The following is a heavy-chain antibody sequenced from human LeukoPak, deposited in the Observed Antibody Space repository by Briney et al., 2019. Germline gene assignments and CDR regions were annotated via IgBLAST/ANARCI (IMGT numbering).Heavy chain of an antibody. CDR2: IYYSGST. V-gene: IGHV4-59*01. Sequence: PSETLSLTCTVSGGSISSYYWSWIRQPPGKGLEWIGYIYYSGSTNYKSSLKSRVTISVDTSKNQFSLKLSSVTAADTAVYYCARTTEGGYSYGYFYYYYMDVWGKGTTVTTSS. D-gene: IGHD5-18*01. J-gene: IGHJ6*03. CDR1: GGSISSYY. CDR3: ARTTEGGYSYGYFYYYYMDV.